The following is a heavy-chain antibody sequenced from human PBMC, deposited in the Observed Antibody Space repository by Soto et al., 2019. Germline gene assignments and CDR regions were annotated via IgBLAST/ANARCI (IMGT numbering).Heavy chain of an antibody. CDR3: ATYCGSPSCYMGGYF. CDR1: GFTFSRYW. CDR2: TNTDGSST. Sequence: EVQLVESGGGLVQPGGSLRLSCAASGFTFSRYWMQWVRQAPGKGLVWVPYTNTDGSSTSYADSVKGRFTISRDNAKNTLYLLMHSLCAEDTVVYYCATYCGSPSCYMGGYFWGQGTLVTVSS. V-gene: IGHV3-74*01. D-gene: IGHD2-2*02. J-gene: IGHJ4*02.